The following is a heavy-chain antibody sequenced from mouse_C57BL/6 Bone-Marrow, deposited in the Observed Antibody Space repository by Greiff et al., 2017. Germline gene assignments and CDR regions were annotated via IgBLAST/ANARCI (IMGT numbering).Heavy chain of an antibody. CDR1: GYTFTDYY. CDR2: IYPGSGNT. CDR3: ASEGSNWDDY. V-gene: IGHV1-76*01. J-gene: IGHJ2*01. Sequence: QVHVKQSGAELVRPGASVKLSCKASGYTFTDYYINWVKQRPGQGLEWIARIYPGSGNTYYNEKFKGKATLTAEKSSSTAYMQLSSLTSEDSAVYFCASEGSNWDDYWGQGTTLTVSS. D-gene: IGHD4-1*01.